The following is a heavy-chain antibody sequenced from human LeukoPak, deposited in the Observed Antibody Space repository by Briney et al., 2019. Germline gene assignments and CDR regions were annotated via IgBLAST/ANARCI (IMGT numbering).Heavy chain of an antibody. J-gene: IGHJ6*03. D-gene: IGHD2-21*02. CDR3: VKGRGPAKGDYYNYYYYMDV. Sequence: GGSLRLSCAASGVTFSNYAMTWVRQAPGKGLEWVSAVIGSGGTYYADSVKGRFIISRDNSKNTLYLQMSSLRADDTALYYCVKGRGPAKGDYYNYYYYMDVWGKGTTVTVSS. V-gene: IGHV3-23*01. CDR2: VIGSGGT. CDR1: GVTFSNYA.